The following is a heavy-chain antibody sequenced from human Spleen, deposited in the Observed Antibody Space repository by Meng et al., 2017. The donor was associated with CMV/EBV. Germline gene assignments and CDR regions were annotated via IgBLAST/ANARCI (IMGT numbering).Heavy chain of an antibody. CDR2: TNPSGDST. D-gene: IGHD1-26*01. CDR3: TRVGGRYGVHDY. CDR1: GYTFTSYY. J-gene: IGHJ4*02. V-gene: IGHV1-46*01. Sequence: ASVHVSCKASGYTFTSYYIHWVRQAPGQGLEWMGITNPSGDSTTYAQKFQGRVTMTRDTSTSTVYMELSSLRSEDTALYYCTRVGGRYGVHDYWGQGTLVTVSS.